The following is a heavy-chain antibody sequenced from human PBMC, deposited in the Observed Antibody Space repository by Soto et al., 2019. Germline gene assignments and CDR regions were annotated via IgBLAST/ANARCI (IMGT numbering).Heavy chain of an antibody. CDR3: ALDPSSSLTWFDP. CDR1: GGTFSTYL. CDR2: IIPMSGTT. V-gene: IGHV1-69*12. J-gene: IGHJ5*02. D-gene: IGHD6-6*01. Sequence: QVQLVQSGAEVKKPGSSVKVSCKASGGTFSTYLISWMRQAPGQGLEWMGGIIPMSGTTEYAHKFQGRVTVTADESTTTAYMELGGLRSDDTGVYYCALDPSSSLTWFDPWSQGTLVTVSS.